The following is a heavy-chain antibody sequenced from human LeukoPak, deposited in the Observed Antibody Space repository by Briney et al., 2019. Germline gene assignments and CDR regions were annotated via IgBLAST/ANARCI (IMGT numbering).Heavy chain of an antibody. CDR2: ISGSGGTT. CDR1: GFTFSSYA. J-gene: IGHJ4*02. CDR3: AKDDLGGAIFDY. D-gene: IGHD3-16*01. Sequence: GGSLRLSCAPSGFTFSSYAMSWVRQAPGKGLEWVSAISGSGGTTYYADSVKGRFTISRDNSKNTLYLQVNSLRAEDTAVYYCAKDDLGGAIFDYWGQGTLVTVSS. V-gene: IGHV3-23*01.